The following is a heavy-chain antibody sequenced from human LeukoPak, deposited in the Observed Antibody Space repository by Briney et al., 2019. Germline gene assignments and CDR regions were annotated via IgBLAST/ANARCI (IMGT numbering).Heavy chain of an antibody. D-gene: IGHD3-3*01. CDR2: ISSSSSYI. V-gene: IGHV3-21*01. Sequence: GGSLRLSCAASGFTFSSYSMNWVRQAPGKGLEWVSSISSSSSYIYYADSVKGRFTISRDNAKNSLYLQMNSLRAEDAAVYYCARSKGDFLEAFFDYWGQGTLVTVSS. CDR1: GFTFSSYS. CDR3: ARSKGDFLEAFFDY. J-gene: IGHJ4*02.